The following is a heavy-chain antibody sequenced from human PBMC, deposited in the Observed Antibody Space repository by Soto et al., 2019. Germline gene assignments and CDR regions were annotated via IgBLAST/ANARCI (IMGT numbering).Heavy chain of an antibody. Sequence: PGESLKISCKGSGYSFTIYWIGWMRQMPGKGLEWMGIIYPGDSDTRYSPSFQGQVTISPDKSISTAYLQWSGLKASDTAMYYCAGTSSSSRFYYYGMDVWGQGTTVTVSS. CDR1: GYSFTIYW. D-gene: IGHD6-6*01. J-gene: IGHJ6*02. V-gene: IGHV5-51*01. CDR3: AGTSSSSRFYYYGMDV. CDR2: IYPGDSDT.